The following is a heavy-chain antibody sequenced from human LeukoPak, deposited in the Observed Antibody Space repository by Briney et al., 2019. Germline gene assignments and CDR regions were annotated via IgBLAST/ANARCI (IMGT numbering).Heavy chain of an antibody. V-gene: IGHV1-69*01. J-gene: IGHJ3*02. CDR2: IIPIFGTA. Sequence: SVKVSCKASRGTFSSYAISWVQRAPGQGLEWMGGIIPIFGTANYAQKFQGRVTITADESTSTAYMELSSLRSEDTAVYYCARDPGIAVAPGAFDIWGQGTMVTVSS. D-gene: IGHD6-19*01. CDR1: RGTFSSYA. CDR3: ARDPGIAVAPGAFDI.